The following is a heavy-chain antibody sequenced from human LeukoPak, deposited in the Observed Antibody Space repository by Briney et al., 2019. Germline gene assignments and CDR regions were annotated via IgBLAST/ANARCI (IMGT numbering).Heavy chain of an antibody. J-gene: IGHJ6*03. Sequence: SETLSLTCTVSSGSLSSHYWSWMRQPPGKGLEWIGYIYYSGTTNFNPSLKSRVTISVDTSKNQFSLKLSSVTAADTAVYYCARLYRGGGLAGSLGVYYYYYYMDVWGKGTTVTVSS. CDR3: ARLYRGGGLAGSLGVYYYYYYMDV. CDR2: IYYSGTT. D-gene: IGHD1-20*01. V-gene: IGHV4-59*11. CDR1: SGSLSSHY.